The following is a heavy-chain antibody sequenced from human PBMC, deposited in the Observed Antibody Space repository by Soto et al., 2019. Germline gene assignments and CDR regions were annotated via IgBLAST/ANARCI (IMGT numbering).Heavy chain of an antibody. J-gene: IGHJ4*02. CDR1: GGTFSSYA. CDR3: ARDLGLLKSLFDY. Sequence: GASVKVSCKASGGTFSSYAISWVRQAPGQGLEWMGGIIPIFGTANYAQKFQGRVTITADKSKRSVFLDLNSLRVEDTAVYYCARDLGLLKSLFDYWGQGTLVTVSS. V-gene: IGHV1-69*06. D-gene: IGHD3-16*01. CDR2: IIPIFGTA.